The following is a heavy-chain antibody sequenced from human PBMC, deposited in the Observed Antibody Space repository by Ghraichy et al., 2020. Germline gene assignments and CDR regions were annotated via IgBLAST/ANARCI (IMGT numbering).Heavy chain of an antibody. CDR1: GFTFSSYA. CDR2: ISYDGTNK. Sequence: GGSLRLSCAASGFTFSSYAMHWVRQAPGKGLEWVALISYDGTNKYYADSVKGRFTISSDISKSTLFLQMNSLRAEDTAVYHCARALANWFDPWGQGTLVTVSS. CDR3: ARALANWFDP. J-gene: IGHJ5*02. V-gene: IGHV3-30-3*01.